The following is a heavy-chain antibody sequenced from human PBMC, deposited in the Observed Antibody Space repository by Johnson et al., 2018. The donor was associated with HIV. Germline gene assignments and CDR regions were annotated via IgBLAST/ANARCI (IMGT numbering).Heavy chain of an antibody. Sequence: VQLVESGGGVVQPGRSLRLSCAASGFTFSSYAMHWVRQAPGEGLVWVAHINSDGSHIAYADSVRGRFTISRDNAKNTLVLQMNSLRGEDTAVYYCTGDGPRDAFEIWGQGTMVTVS. CDR3: TGDGPRDAFEI. J-gene: IGHJ3*02. CDR1: GFTFSSYA. V-gene: IGHV3-74*03. CDR2: INSDGSHI.